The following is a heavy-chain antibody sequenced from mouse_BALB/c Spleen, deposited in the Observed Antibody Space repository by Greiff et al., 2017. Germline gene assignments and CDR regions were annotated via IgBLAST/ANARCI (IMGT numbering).Heavy chain of an antibody. CDR3: ARITTVVANYAMDY. CDR1: GYTFTDYN. V-gene: IGHV1S29*02. CDR2: IYPYNGGT. D-gene: IGHD1-1*01. Sequence: EVKLMESGPELVKPGASVKISCKASGYTFTDYNMHWVKQSHGKSLEWIGYIYPYNGGTGYNQKFKSKATLTVDNSSSTAYMELRSLTSEDSAVYYCARITTVVANYAMDYWGQGTSVTVSS. J-gene: IGHJ4*01.